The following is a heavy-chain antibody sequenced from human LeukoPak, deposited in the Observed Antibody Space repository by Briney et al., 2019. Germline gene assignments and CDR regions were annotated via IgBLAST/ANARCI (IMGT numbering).Heavy chain of an antibody. CDR3: AKDLTQQWLVRGPFDY. CDR1: GFTFSSYA. CDR2: ISGSGGST. J-gene: IGHJ4*02. D-gene: IGHD6-19*01. V-gene: IGHV3-23*01. Sequence: PGGSLRLSCAASGFTFSSYAMSWVRQAPGKGLEWVSVISGSGGSTYYADSVKGRFTISRDNFKNTLYLQMNSLRAEDTAVYYCAKDLTQQWLVRGPFDYWGQGTLVTVSS.